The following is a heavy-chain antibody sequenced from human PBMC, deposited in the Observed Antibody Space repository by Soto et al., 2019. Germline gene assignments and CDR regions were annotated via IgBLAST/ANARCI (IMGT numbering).Heavy chain of an antibody. CDR2: ISWNGNFT. J-gene: IGHJ4*02. CDR3: VGGSWFD. Sequence: DVQLVESGGDMVQPGRSLKLSCVGSGYSFEDYSMHWVRQAPGKGLEWVSGISWNGNFTGYADSVKGRFTISRDNAKNSLFLQMRRLSLEDTALYYCVGGSWFDWGQGTLVTVSS. V-gene: IGHV3-9*01. D-gene: IGHD1-26*01. CDR1: GYSFEDYS.